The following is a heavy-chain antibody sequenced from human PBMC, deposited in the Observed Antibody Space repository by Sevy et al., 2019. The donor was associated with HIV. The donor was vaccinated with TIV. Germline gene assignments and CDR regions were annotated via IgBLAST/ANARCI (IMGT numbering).Heavy chain of an antibody. J-gene: IGHJ3*02. CDR2: IIPSFGTA. V-gene: IGHV1-69*06. Sequence: ASVKVSCKASGGTFSSYAISWVRQAPGQLLEWMGGIIPSFGTANYAQKFQGRVTITADKSTSTAYMELSSLRSEDTAVYYCARDRRSGSRESAFDIWGQGTMVTVSS. D-gene: IGHD1-26*01. CDR3: ARDRRSGSRESAFDI. CDR1: GGTFSSYA.